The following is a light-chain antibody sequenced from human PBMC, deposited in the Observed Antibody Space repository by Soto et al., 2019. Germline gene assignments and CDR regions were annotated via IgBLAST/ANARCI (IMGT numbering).Light chain of an antibody. J-gene: IGKJ4*01. CDR2: KAS. Sequence: DIQMTQSPSTLSASVGDRVTITCRASQSISIWLAWYQQRPGKAPNLLIYKASSLESGVPSRFSGSGSGTEFTLTISSLQSDDFATYYCQQYNVYPLTFGGGTKVEIK. V-gene: IGKV1-5*03. CDR3: QQYNVYPLT. CDR1: QSISIW.